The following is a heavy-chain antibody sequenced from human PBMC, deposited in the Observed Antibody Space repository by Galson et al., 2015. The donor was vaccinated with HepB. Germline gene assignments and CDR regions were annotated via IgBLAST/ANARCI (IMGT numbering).Heavy chain of an antibody. D-gene: IGHD3-3*01. CDR3: ARGYYDFSTGHLDY. Sequence: QSGAEVKEPGESLRISCSASGYSFSNFWIAWVRQKPGTGLEWLGFVYPDDSETKYSPSFQGQVTISADKSINTAYVQWSSLKASDTATYYCARGYYDFSTGHLDYWGQGTLVTVSS. V-gene: IGHV5-51*01. J-gene: IGHJ4*02. CDR2: VYPDDSET. CDR1: GYSFSNFW.